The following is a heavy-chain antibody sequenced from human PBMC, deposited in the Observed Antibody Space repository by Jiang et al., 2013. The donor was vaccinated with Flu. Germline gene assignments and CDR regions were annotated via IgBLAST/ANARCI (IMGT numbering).Heavy chain of an antibody. CDR3: ARLDYGIRGYFDL. CDR2: IFYTGGGI. J-gene: IGHJ2*01. D-gene: IGHD4/OR15-4a*01. V-gene: IGHV4-59*01. Sequence: GPGLVKASETLSLTCAVSGASITGYYWSWIRQPPGKGLEWIGYIFYTGGGINYNPSLKGRATMAVDGSKNHLSLKLNSVTAADTAVYFCARLDYGIRGYFDLWGRGTPVTVSS. CDR1: GASITGYY.